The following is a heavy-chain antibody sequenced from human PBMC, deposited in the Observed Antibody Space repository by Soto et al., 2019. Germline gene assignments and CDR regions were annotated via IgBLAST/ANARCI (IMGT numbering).Heavy chain of an antibody. J-gene: IGHJ1*01. CDR3: ARAPRPDYYDSSGYYSEYFQH. CDR1: GFTFDDYG. D-gene: IGHD3-22*01. CDR2: INWNGGST. V-gene: IGHV3-20*04. Sequence: WGSLRLSCAASGFTFDDYGMSWVRQAPGKGLEWVSGINWNGGSTGYADSVKGRFTISRDNAKNSLYLQMNSLRAEDTALYYCARAPRPDYYDSSGYYSEYFQHWGQGTLVTVS.